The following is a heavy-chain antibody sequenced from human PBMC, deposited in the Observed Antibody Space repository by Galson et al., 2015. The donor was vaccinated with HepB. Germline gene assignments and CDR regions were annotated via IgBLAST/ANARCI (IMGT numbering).Heavy chain of an antibody. J-gene: IGHJ4*02. D-gene: IGHD2-15*01. CDR2: IIKKSDGETT. CDR1: GITFTNVW. V-gene: IGHV3-15*01. Sequence: SLRLSCAASGITFTNVWTSWVRQAPGKGLDWVGRIIKKSDGETTDYAAPVEGRFTISRDDSKNTVYLQMNSLKSEDTAVYFCTTNTPFDFWGQGTLVTVSS. CDR3: TTNTPFDF.